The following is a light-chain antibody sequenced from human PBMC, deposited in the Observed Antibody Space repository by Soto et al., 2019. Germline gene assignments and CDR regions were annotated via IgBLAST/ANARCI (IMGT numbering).Light chain of an antibody. J-gene: IGKJ1*01. V-gene: IGKV1-5*01. Sequence: IHMTHSPSPLPTSVGATVTTTCRASQSISNWLAWYQQKPGTATKVLIYHASNLQSGVPSRFSGSGSGTEFTLTISSMQPDDFATYYCQQYNSYSFGQGTKVDIK. CDR2: HAS. CDR3: QQYNSYS. CDR1: QSISNW.